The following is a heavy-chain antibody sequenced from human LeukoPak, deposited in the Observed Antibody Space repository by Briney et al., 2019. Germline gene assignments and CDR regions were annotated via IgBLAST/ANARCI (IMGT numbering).Heavy chain of an antibody. D-gene: IGHD1-26*01. J-gene: IGHJ6*03. CDR3: ARDGPVSGSSPYYYYYYMDV. Sequence: SETLSLTCTVSGGSISSYYWSWIRQPPGKGLEWIGYIYYSGSTNYNPSLKSRVTISVDTSKNQFSLKPSSVTAADTAVYYCARDGPVSGSSPYYYYYYMDVWGKGTTVTVSS. CDR2: IYYSGST. V-gene: IGHV4-59*01. CDR1: GGSISSYY.